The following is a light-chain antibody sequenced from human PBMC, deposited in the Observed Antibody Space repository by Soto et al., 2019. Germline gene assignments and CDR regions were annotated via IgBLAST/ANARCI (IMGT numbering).Light chain of an antibody. Sequence: EIVLTQSPGTLSLSPGERATLSCRASQSVSSSYLAWYQHKPGQAPRLLIYGASSRATGIPDSFSGSGSGTDFTRTSSRLEPEDFAVYYCQQYGRTPYTFGQGSKLEIK. CDR2: GAS. CDR3: QQYGRTPYT. J-gene: IGKJ2*01. CDR1: QSVSSSY. V-gene: IGKV3-20*01.